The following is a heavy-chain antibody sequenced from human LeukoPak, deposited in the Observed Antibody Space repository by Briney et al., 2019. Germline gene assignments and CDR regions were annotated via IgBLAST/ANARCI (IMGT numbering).Heavy chain of an antibody. Sequence: ASVKVSCKASGYTFTSYYMHWVRQAPGQGLEWMGIINPSGGSTSYAQKFQGRVTMTRDTSTSTVYMELSSLRSEDTAVYYCARDSVTIFGVVLDDYDYWAREPWSPSPQ. D-gene: IGHD3-3*01. CDR3: ARDSVTIFGVVLDDYDY. V-gene: IGHV1-46*01. CDR1: GYTFTSYY. J-gene: IGHJ4*02. CDR2: INPSGGST.